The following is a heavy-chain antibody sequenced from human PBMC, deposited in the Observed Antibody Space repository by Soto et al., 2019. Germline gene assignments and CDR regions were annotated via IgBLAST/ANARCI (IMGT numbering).Heavy chain of an antibody. CDR1: GFAFSNSW. CDR2: INQDGTVK. V-gene: IGHV3-7*01. J-gene: IGHJ4*02. D-gene: IGHD3-16*01. Sequence: EVQLVESGGGLVQAGGSLRLSCAASGFAFSNSWMSWVRQSPARWREWVANINQDGTVKDYLDSVKGRFTVSRDNAKNSLYLQMNSLRAEDTALYYCALDYGDWGRGTLVTVSS. CDR3: ALDYGD.